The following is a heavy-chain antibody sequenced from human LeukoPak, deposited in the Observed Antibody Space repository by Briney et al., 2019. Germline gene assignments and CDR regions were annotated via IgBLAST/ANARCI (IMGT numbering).Heavy chain of an antibody. CDR2: ISWNSGSI. CDR3: ARALYCSGGSCYSGPDY. D-gene: IGHD2-15*01. V-gene: IGHV3-9*01. Sequence: GGSLRLSCAASGFTFDDYAMHWVRQAPGKGLEWVSGISWNSGSIDYADSVKGRFTISRDNAKNTLYLQMNSLRAEDTAVYYCARALYCSGGSCYSGPDYWGQGTLVTVSS. CDR1: GFTFDDYA. J-gene: IGHJ4*02.